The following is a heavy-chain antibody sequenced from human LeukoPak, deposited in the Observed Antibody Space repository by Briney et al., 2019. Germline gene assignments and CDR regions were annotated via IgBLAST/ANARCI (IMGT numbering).Heavy chain of an antibody. CDR3: ARCPDIVVVVAADHNWFDP. J-gene: IGHJ5*02. CDR2: INHSGST. D-gene: IGHD2-15*01. Sequence: SETLSLTCAVYGGSFSGYYWSWVRQPPGKGLEWIGEINHSGSTNYNPSLKSRVTISVDTSKNQFSLKLSSVTAADTAVYYCARCPDIVVVVAADHNWFDPWGQGTLVTVSS. V-gene: IGHV4-34*01. CDR1: GGSFSGYY.